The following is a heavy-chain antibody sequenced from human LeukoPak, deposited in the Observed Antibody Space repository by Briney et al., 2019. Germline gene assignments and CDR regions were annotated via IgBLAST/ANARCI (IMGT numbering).Heavy chain of an antibody. J-gene: IGHJ4*02. D-gene: IGHD3-22*01. CDR2: ISYDGSNK. V-gene: IGHV3-30*18. CDR1: GFTFSSYG. Sequence: PGRSLRLSCAASGFTFSSYGMHWVRQAPGKGLEWVAVISYDGSNKYYADSVKGRFTISRDNSKNTLYLQMNSLRAEDTAVYYCAKDSRSWDYYDSSGLDYWGQGTLVTVSS. CDR3: AKDSRSWDYYDSSGLDY.